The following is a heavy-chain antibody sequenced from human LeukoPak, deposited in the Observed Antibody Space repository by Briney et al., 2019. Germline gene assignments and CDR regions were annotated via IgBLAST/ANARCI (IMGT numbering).Heavy chain of an antibody. CDR3: XXXXKLGYCSSTSCYTPDY. V-gene: IGHV3-23*01. CDR2: ISGSGGST. D-gene: IGHD2-2*02. Sequence: GGSLRLSCAASGFTFSSYAMSWVRQAPGKGLEWVSAISGSGGSTYYADSVKGRFTISRDNSKNTLYLQMNSLRAEDTAVYYCXXXXKLGYCSSTSCYTPDYWGQGTLVTVSS. CDR1: GFTFSSYA. J-gene: IGHJ4*02.